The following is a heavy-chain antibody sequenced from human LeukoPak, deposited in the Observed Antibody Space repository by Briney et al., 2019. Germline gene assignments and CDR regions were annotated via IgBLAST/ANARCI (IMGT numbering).Heavy chain of an antibody. Sequence: SETLSLTCGVYGGSFSGYFWSWIRRPPGKGLEWIGYIYYSGSTNYNPSLKSRVTISVDTSKNQFSLKLSSVTAADTAVYYCARDGGYCSGGSCYYVWGQGTTVTVSS. J-gene: IGHJ6*02. CDR3: ARDGGYCSGGSCYYV. V-gene: IGHV4-59*01. CDR2: IYYSGST. CDR1: GGSFSGYF. D-gene: IGHD2-15*01.